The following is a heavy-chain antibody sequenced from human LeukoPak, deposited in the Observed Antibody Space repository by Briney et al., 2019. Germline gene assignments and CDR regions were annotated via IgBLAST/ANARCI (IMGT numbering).Heavy chain of an antibody. Sequence: PSETLSLTCAVYGGSFSGYYWSWIRQPPGKGLEWIGEINHSGSTNYNPSLKSRATISVDTSKNQFSLKLNSVTAADTAVYYCARGRGPRVPAAIDYWGQGTLVTVSS. V-gene: IGHV4-34*01. D-gene: IGHD2-2*01. CDR2: INHSGST. CDR1: GGSFSGYY. CDR3: ARGRGPRVPAAIDY. J-gene: IGHJ4*02.